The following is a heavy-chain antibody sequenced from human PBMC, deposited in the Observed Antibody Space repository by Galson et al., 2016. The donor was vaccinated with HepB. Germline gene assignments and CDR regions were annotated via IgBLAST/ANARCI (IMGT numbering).Heavy chain of an antibody. J-gene: IGHJ3*02. CDR1: GFTFSRYE. D-gene: IGHD3-16*02. V-gene: IGHV3-48*03. Sequence: SLRLSCAASGFTFSRYEMNWVRQAPGKGLEWVSYISSNGATIYYADSVKGRFTLTRDNAKNSLYLQMNSLRADDTAVYYCARIYHDYVWGSYRHVAFDIWGQGTMVTVSS. CDR2: ISSNGATI. CDR3: ARIYHDYVWGSYRHVAFDI.